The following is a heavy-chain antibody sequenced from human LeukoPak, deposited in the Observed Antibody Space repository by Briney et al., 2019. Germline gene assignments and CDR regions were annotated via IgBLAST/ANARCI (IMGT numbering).Heavy chain of an antibody. Sequence: PWGTLALTCTVSGGSISSSGYYWGWIRQPPGKGLEWIASIYYSGSTYYNPSLKSRVTISVDTSKNQLSLKLSSLTAADTAVYYCARHEYSGSYYGLSWFDPWGQGTLVTVSS. CDR2: IYYSGST. CDR3: ARHEYSGSYYGLSWFDP. D-gene: IGHD1-26*01. J-gene: IGHJ5*02. CDR1: GGSISSSGYY. V-gene: IGHV4-39*01.